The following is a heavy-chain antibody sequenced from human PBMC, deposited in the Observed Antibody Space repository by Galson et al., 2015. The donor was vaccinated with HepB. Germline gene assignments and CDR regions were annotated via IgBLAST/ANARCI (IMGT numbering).Heavy chain of an antibody. Sequence: SLRLSCAASGFTFSSYAMSWVRQAPEKGLEWVSAISGSGGSTYYADSVKGRFTISRDNSKNTLYLQMNSLRAEDTAVYYCAKASEIMITFGGVIVSGSPNWYFDLWGRGTLVTVSS. V-gene: IGHV3-23*01. D-gene: IGHD3-16*02. CDR2: ISGSGGST. CDR3: AKASEIMITFGGVIVSGSPNWYFDL. J-gene: IGHJ2*01. CDR1: GFTFSSYA.